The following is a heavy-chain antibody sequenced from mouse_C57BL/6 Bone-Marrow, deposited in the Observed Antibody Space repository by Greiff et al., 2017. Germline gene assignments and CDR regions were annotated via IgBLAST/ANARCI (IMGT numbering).Heavy chain of an antibody. Sequence: VQLKQSGAELVRPGASVTLSCTASGFNITDDYMHWLKQRPEQDLEWIGGIDPENGDTDYDPNFQGKTTITPDTSTNTAYLQLSSLTSEDTAVYYCTTGYLLYCDCGGQGNTLTVSA. CDR3: TTGYLLYCDC. V-gene: IGHV14-4*01. D-gene: IGHD2-2*01. J-gene: IGHJ2*01. CDR1: GFNITDDY. CDR2: IDPENGDT.